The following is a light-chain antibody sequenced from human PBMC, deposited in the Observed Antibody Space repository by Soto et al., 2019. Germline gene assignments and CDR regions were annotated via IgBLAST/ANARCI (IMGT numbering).Light chain of an antibody. CDR2: VNSDGSH. CDR3: QTWGTGIRV. Sequence: QPVLTQSPSASASLGASVKLTYTLDSGHSSYAIAWHQQQPEKGPRFLMKVNSDGSHNKGDGIPDRFSGSSSGAERYLTISGLQSEDEADYYCQTWGTGIRVFGGGTKLTVL. CDR1: SGHSSYA. J-gene: IGLJ3*02. V-gene: IGLV4-69*01.